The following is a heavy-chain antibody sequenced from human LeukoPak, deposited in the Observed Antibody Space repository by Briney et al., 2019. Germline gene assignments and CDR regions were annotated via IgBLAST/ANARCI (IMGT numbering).Heavy chain of an antibody. Sequence: SETLSLTCTVSGGSISSGSYYWSWIRQPAGKGLEWIGRIYTSGSTNYNPSLKSRVTISVDTSKKQFSLKLSSVTAADTAVYYCARGHCSSTSCYAFDYWGQGTLVTVSS. CDR1: GGSISSGSYY. J-gene: IGHJ4*02. D-gene: IGHD2-2*01. V-gene: IGHV4-61*02. CDR3: ARGHCSSTSCYAFDY. CDR2: IYTSGST.